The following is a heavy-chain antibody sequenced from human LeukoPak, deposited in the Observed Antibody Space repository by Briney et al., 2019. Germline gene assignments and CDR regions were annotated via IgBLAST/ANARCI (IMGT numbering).Heavy chain of an antibody. D-gene: IGHD5-18*01. J-gene: IGHJ4*02. CDR2: IYHSGST. V-gene: IGHV4-4*02. CDR1: GGSISSSNW. Sequence: SETLSLTCAVSGGSISSSNWWSWVRQPPGKGLEWIGEIYHSGSTNYNPSLKSRVTISVDKSKNQFSLELTSVTAADTAVYYCARVAAAIGSFFDYWGQGTLVTVSS. CDR3: ARVAAAIGSFFDY.